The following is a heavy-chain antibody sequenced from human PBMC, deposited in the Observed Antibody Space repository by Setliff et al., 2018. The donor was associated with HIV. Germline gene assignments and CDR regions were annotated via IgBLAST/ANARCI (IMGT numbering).Heavy chain of an antibody. CDR2: IYASGST. CDR3: ASRHSSSFGAYFQH. CDR1: GGSISSYY. J-gene: IGHJ1*01. V-gene: IGHV4-4*07. Sequence: TLSLTCTVSGGSISSYYWSWIRRPAGKGLEWIGRIYASGSTNYNPSLKSRVTMSVDTSKNQFSLKLSSVTAADTAVYYCASRHSSSFGAYFQHWGQGTLVTVSS. D-gene: IGHD6-6*01.